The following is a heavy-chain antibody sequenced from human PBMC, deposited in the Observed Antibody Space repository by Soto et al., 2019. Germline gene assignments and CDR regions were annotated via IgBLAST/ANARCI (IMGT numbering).Heavy chain of an antibody. D-gene: IGHD6-19*01. CDR3: ARDGQGLAPYALDV. Sequence: QVQLVESGGGVAQPGRSLRLSCTVSGFTFSGHATHWFRQAPGKGLEWVTQIWYDGSNKYYAESVKGRFTISRDNSKNTLYLQMNSLRVEDTAVYYCARDGQGLAPYALDVWGQGTSVTVSS. CDR1: GFTFSGHA. CDR2: IWYDGSNK. V-gene: IGHV3-33*01. J-gene: IGHJ6*02.